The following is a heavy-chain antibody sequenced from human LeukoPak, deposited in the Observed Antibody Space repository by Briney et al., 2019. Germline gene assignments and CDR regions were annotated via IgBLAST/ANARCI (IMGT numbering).Heavy chain of an antibody. V-gene: IGHV4-59*08. Sequence: SETLSLTCTVSGGSISSYYWSWIRQPPGKGLEWIGYIYYSGSTNYNPSPKSRVTISVDTSKNQFSLKLSSVTAADTAVYYCARRVAVAGYFDYWGQGTLVTVSS. CDR1: GGSISSYY. CDR3: ARRVAVAGYFDY. J-gene: IGHJ4*02. D-gene: IGHD6-19*01. CDR2: IYYSGST.